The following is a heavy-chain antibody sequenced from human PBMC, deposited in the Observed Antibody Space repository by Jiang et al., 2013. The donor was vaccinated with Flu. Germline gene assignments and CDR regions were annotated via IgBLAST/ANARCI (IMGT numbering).Heavy chain of an antibody. J-gene: IGHJ4*02. V-gene: IGHV4-59*08. D-gene: IGHD3-10*01. CDR2: IYYSGST. CDR1: GGSISSYY. Sequence: GPGLVKPSETLSLTCTVSGGSISSYYWSWIRQPPGKGLEWIGYIYYSGSTNYNPSLKSRVTISVDTSKNQFSLKLSSVTAADTAVYYCARFRSDRMVRGANFDYWGQGTLVTVSS. CDR3: ARFRSDRMVRGANFDY.